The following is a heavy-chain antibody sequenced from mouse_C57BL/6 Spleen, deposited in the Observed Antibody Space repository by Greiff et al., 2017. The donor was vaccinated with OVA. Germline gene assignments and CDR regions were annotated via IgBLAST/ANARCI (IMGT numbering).Heavy chain of an antibody. D-gene: IGHD2-1*01. J-gene: IGHJ1*03. CDR1: GYAFSSSW. V-gene: IGHV1-82*01. CDR2: IYPGDGDT. Sequence: QVQLQQSGPELVKPGASVKISCKASGYAFSSSWMNWVKQRPGTGLEWIGRIYPGDGDTNYNGKFKGKATLTADKSSSTAYMQLSSLTSEDSAVYFCARPYGNHWYFDVWGTGTTVTVSS. CDR3: ARPYGNHWYFDV.